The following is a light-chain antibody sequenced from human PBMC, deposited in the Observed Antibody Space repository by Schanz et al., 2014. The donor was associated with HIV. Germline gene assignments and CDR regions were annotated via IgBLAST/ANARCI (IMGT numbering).Light chain of an antibody. CDR2: GDN. Sequence: QSVLTQPPSGSGAPGQNITISCTGSRANLGAGSDIHWYKHLPGAAPKLLIYGDNSRPSGVPDRFSGSKSGTSASLAITGLQAEDEADYYCLSFDSTLSVFVFGSGTKLTVL. CDR1: RANLGAGSD. J-gene: IGLJ1*01. CDR3: LSFDSTLSVFV. V-gene: IGLV1-40*01.